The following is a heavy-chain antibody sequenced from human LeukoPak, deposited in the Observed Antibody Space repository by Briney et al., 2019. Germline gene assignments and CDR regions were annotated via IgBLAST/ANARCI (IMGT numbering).Heavy chain of an antibody. CDR1: GFTFGSYA. CDR3: ASRIAVAGTLAFDI. J-gene: IGHJ3*02. Sequence: GRSLRLSCAASGFTFGSYAMHWVRQAPGKGLEWVAVISYDGSNKYYADSVKGRFTISRDNSKNTLYLQMNSLRAEDTAVYYCASRIAVAGTLAFDIWGQGTMVTVSS. D-gene: IGHD6-19*01. V-gene: IGHV3-30-3*01. CDR2: ISYDGSNK.